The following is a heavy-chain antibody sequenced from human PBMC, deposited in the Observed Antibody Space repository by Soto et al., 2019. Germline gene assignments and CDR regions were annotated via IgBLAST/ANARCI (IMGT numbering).Heavy chain of an antibody. D-gene: IGHD3-10*01. CDR1: GFTFSDYW. CDR2: INKGGSST. J-gene: IGHJ6*02. V-gene: IGHV3-74*01. CDR3: ARDPPGSGKYLYYGMDV. Sequence: EVQLLESGGGLVQPGGSLRLPCATSGFTFSDYWMHWVRQVPGKGLQWVSLINKGGSSTTYADSVRGRFTISRDNARNTLYLQMNSLRADDTAVYYCARDPPGSGKYLYYGMDVWGQGTTVTVSS.